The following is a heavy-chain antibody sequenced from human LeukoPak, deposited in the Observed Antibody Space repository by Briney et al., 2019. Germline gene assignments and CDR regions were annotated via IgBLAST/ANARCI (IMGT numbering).Heavy chain of an antibody. D-gene: IGHD6-13*01. CDR2: IDYSGST. J-gene: IGHJ4*01. V-gene: IGHV4-59*02. CDR3: AGNKNMSRWSFY. CDR1: GGSVRRYY. Sequence: SETLTLTCTVSGGSVRRYYRSWIRQPPGKELEWIGYIDYSGSTNYNPSLKSRVTISVDTSKNQVSLKLTSVTAADTAVYYCAGNKNMSRWSFYWVHGNQVTVSS.